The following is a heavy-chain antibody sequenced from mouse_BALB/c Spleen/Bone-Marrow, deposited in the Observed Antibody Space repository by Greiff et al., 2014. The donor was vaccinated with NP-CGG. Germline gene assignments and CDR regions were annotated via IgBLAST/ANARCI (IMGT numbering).Heavy chain of an antibody. V-gene: IGHV14-3*02. CDR1: GFNIKDTY. CDR2: IDPANGNT. J-gene: IGHJ4*01. Sequence: VQLQQSGAELVKPGASVKLSCTASGFNIKDTYMHWVKQRPEQGLEWIGRIDPANGNTKYDPKFQGKATITADTSSDTAYLQLSSLTSEDTAVYYCARWEYYAMDYWGQGTSVTVSS. CDR3: ARWEYYAMDY. D-gene: IGHD4-1*01.